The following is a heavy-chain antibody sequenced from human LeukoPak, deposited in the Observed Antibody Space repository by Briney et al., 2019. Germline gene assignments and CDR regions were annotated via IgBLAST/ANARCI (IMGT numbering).Heavy chain of an antibody. Sequence: SVKVSCKASGGTFSSYAISWVRQAPGQGLEWMGGIIPIFGTANYAQKFQGRVTITADESTSTAYMELSSLRSEDTAVYYCARVGIDYSNPNWFDPWGQGTLVTVSS. CDR2: IIPIFGTA. V-gene: IGHV1-69*13. J-gene: IGHJ5*02. CDR3: ARVGIDYSNPNWFDP. CDR1: GGTFSSYA. D-gene: IGHD4-11*01.